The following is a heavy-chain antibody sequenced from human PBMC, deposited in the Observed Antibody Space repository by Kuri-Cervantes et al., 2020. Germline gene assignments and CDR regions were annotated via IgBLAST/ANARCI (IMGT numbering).Heavy chain of an antibody. D-gene: IGHD6-19*01. CDR2: ISGSDTTM. V-gene: IGHV3-11*04. CDR3: ARVISIAVAGGGYFDY. Sequence: GESLKISCAASGFIFSDYYMSWVRQAPGKGLEWVSYISGSDTTMYYADSVKGRFTISRDNAKNSLYLQMNSLRAEDTAVYYCARVISIAVAGGGYFDYRGQGTLVTVSS. J-gene: IGHJ4*02. CDR1: GFIFSDYY.